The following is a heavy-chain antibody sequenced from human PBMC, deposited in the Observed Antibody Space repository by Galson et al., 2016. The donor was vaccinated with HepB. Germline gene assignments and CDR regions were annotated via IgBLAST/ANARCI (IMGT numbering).Heavy chain of an antibody. Sequence: SLRLSCAAAGFSFSTYWMSWVRQAPGKGLEWVANIKEDGREKYYVDSVKGRFTISRDNAKNSLYLQMNSLSVEDTAVYYCARGGSIYYGMDAWGQGTTVTVSS. D-gene: IGHD3-16*01. V-gene: IGHV3-7*01. CDR2: IKEDGREK. J-gene: IGHJ6*02. CDR1: GFSFSTYW. CDR3: ARGGSIYYGMDA.